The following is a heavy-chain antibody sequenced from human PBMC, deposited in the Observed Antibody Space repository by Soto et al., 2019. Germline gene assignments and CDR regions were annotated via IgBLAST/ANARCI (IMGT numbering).Heavy chain of an antibody. CDR2: IYYSGST. J-gene: IGHJ4*02. D-gene: IGHD2-15*01. CDR1: GGSISSYY. Sequence: SETLSLTCTVSGGSISSYYWSWIRQPPGKGLEWIGYIYYSGSTNYNPSLKSRVTISVDTSKNQFSLKLSSVTAADTAVYYCAREFVVAATRVLDYWGQGTLVTVSS. CDR3: AREFVVAATRVLDY. V-gene: IGHV4-59*01.